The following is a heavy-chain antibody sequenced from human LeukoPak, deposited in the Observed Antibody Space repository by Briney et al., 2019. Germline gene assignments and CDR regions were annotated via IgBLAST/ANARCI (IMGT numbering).Heavy chain of an antibody. CDR1: GLTFSSSW. V-gene: IGHV3-7*01. CDR3: VRSSGWPGY. Sequence: GGSLRLSCAVSGLTFSSSWMDWVRQAPGKGLEWVASINPDGNKKYSADSVKGRFTISRDNAKNTLYLQMNSLRVEDTAVYYCVRSSGWPGYWGQGTMVTVSS. D-gene: IGHD6-19*01. J-gene: IGHJ4*02. CDR2: INPDGNKK.